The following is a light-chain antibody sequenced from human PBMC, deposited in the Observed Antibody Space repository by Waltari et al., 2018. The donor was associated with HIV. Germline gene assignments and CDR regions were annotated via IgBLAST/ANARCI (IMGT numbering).Light chain of an antibody. CDR2: EVT. Sequence: QSALTQPASVSRSTGQSITISCHGSRNHSGTYKYVPCYQQHPGKAPKVLIYEVTNRPSGVSDRFSGSKSGNTASLVISGLQTDDEADYYCSSYTSSTTVIFGGGTKLTVL. CDR1: RNHSGTYKY. J-gene: IGLJ2*01. V-gene: IGLV2-14*01. CDR3: SSYTSSTTVI.